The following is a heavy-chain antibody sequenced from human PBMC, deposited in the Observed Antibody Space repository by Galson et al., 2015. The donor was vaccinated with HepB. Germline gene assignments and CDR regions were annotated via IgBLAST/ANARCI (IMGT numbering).Heavy chain of an antibody. CDR2: ISWNSGSI. CDR3: AKGVGFWSGYPLYYMDV. CDR1: GFTFDDYA. Sequence: LRLSCAASGFTFDDYAMHWVRQAPGKGLEWVSGISWNSGSIGYADSVKGRFTISRDNAKNSLYLQMNSLRAEDTALYYCAKGVGFWSGYPLYYMDVWGKGTTVTVSS. D-gene: IGHD3-3*01. J-gene: IGHJ6*03. V-gene: IGHV3-9*01.